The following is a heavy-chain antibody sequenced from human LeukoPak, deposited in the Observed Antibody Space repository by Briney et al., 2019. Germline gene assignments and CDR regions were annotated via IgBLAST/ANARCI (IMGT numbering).Heavy chain of an antibody. J-gene: IGHJ4*02. CDR3: AKVGYYYGSGSPHFFDY. V-gene: IGHV3-23*01. Sequence: GGSLRLSCAASGFTFSSYAMSWVHQAPGKGLEWVSAISGSGGSTYYADSVKGRFTISRDNSKNTLYLQMNSLRAEDTAVYYCAKVGYYYGSGSPHFFDYWGQGTLVTVSS. D-gene: IGHD3-10*01. CDR2: ISGSGGST. CDR1: GFTFSSYA.